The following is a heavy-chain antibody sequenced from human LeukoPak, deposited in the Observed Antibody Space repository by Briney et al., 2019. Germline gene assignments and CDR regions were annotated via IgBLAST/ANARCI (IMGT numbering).Heavy chain of an antibody. CDR2: ISSSGSTI. CDR1: GFTFSDYY. V-gene: IGHV3-11*04. Sequence: GGSLRLSCAACGFTFSDYYMRWIRQAPGKGLEWVSYISSSGSTIYYADSVKGRFTISRDNAKNSLYLQMNSLRAEDTAVYYCARSLRIAARPPYYFDYWGQGTLVTVSS. J-gene: IGHJ4*02. CDR3: ARSLRIAARPPYYFDY. D-gene: IGHD6-6*01.